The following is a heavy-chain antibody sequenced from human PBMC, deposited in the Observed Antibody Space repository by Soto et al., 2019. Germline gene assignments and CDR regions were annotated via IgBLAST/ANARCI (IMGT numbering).Heavy chain of an antibody. CDR1: GFTFTTFA. Sequence: EVQLLQSGGGLAQPGGSLRLSCAASGFTFTTFAMSWVRQAPGRGLGWVSVISGSGDITYYADSVKGRFTISRDNSKNMLYLQMNSLRVEDTAVYYCAKVRLTVTDNYFDDWGQGTLVTVSS. CDR2: ISGSGDIT. V-gene: IGHV3-23*01. J-gene: IGHJ4*02. D-gene: IGHD4-17*01. CDR3: AKVRLTVTDNYFDD.